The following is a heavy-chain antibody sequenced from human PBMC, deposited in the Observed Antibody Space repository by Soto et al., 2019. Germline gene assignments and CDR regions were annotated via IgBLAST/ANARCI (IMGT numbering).Heavy chain of an antibody. CDR1: GFTFSNYA. CDR3: AKFLVETGSNSGWPWSFHY. Sequence: EVQLLESGGGLVQPGRSLRLSCAASGFTFSNYAMSWVRQAPGQGLDWVSAISGSGGTTYYADSVKGRFTISRDNSKNTLFPQTTSLRAEDAAVYYCAKFLVETGSNSGWPWSFHYWGQGTVVTVSS. J-gene: IGHJ4*02. CDR2: ISGSGGTT. D-gene: IGHD6-25*01. V-gene: IGHV3-23*01.